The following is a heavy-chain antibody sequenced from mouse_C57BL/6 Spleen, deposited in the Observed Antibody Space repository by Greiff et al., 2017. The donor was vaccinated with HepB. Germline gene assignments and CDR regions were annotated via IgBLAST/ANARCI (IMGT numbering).Heavy chain of an antibody. J-gene: IGHJ2*01. D-gene: IGHD2-5*01. V-gene: IGHV1-7*01. CDR2: INPSSGYT. CDR1: GYTFTSYW. CDR3: ARGAYYSNYDLDY. Sequence: QVQLQQSGAELAKPGASVKLSCKASGYTFTSYWMHWVKQRPGQGLEWIGYINPSSGYTKYNQKFKDKATVTADKSSSTAYMQLSSLTYEDSAVYYCARGAYYSNYDLDYWGQGTTLTVSS.